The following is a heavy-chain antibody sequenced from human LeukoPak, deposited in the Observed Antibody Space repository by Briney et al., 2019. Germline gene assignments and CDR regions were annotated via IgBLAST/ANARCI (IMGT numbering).Heavy chain of an antibody. V-gene: IGHV1-18*01. J-gene: IGHJ4*02. CDR1: GYTFTNYG. CDR3: AREGGWGPTDYGDNVY. CDR2: ISPYKGNT. D-gene: IGHD4-17*01. Sequence: GASVKVACKASGYTFTNYGITWVRQAPAQGLEWMGWISPYKGNTNYAQKVQGRVTMTTDTSTSTDYMDLRRQRSDDTAVYYYAREGGWGPTDYGDNVYWGEGTLVTVSS.